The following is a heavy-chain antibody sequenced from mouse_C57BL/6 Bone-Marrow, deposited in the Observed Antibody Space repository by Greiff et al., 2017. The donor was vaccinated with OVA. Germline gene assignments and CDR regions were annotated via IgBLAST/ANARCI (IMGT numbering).Heavy chain of an antibody. J-gene: IGHJ4*01. CDR3: ARVIYYYGSSLYYYAMDY. CDR2: IYPGNGDT. D-gene: IGHD1-1*01. Sequence: QVQLQQPGAELVRPGASVKMSCKASGYTFTSYNMHWVKQTPRQGLEWIGAIYPGNGDTSYNQKFKGKATLTVDKSSSTAYMQLSSLTSEDSAVYFCARVIYYYGSSLYYYAMDYWGQGTSVTVSS. V-gene: IGHV1-12*01. CDR1: GYTFTSYN.